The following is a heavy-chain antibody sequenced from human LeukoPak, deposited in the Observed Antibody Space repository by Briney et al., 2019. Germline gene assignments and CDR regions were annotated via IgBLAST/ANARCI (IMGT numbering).Heavy chain of an antibody. CDR2: IYPGDSDT. CDR1: GYSFTDYW. Sequence: GESLKISCKGSGYSFTDYWIGWVRQMPGKGLEWMGIIYPGDSDTRYSPSFQGQVTISADKSISTAYLQWSSLKASDTAMYYCARLALSGYDFNSVGYWGQGTLVTVSS. J-gene: IGHJ4*02. D-gene: IGHD5-12*01. CDR3: ARLALSGYDFNSVGY. V-gene: IGHV5-51*01.